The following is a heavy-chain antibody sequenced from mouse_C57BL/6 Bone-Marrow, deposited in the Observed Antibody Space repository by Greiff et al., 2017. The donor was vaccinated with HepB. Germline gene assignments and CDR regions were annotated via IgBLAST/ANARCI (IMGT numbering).Heavy chain of an antibody. CDR3: AMGDGYYWYFDV. Sequence: QVQLKQPGAELVKPGASVKVSCKASGYTFTSYWMHWVKQRPGQGLEWIGRIHPSDSDTNYNQKFKGKATLTVDKSSSTAYMQLSSLTSEDSAVYYCAMGDGYYWYFDVWGTGTTVTVSS. J-gene: IGHJ1*03. CDR1: GYTFTSYW. D-gene: IGHD2-3*01. V-gene: IGHV1-74*01. CDR2: IHPSDSDT.